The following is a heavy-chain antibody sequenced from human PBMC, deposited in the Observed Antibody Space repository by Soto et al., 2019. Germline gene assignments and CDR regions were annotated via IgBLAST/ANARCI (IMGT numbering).Heavy chain of an antibody. CDR1: GYSFTNYG. CDR3: ARDRGVAPPVAGNTHYYYYMDG. Sequence: QDQLVQSGGEVKKPGASVKVSCKASGYSFTNYGITWVRQAPGQGIEWMGWISAYNGDTKYAQKLQGRVTMTTDASTSTAYLELRSLRSDDTAVYYCARDRGVAPPVAGNTHYYYYMDGWGKGTTVTVSS. CDR2: ISAYNGDT. D-gene: IGHD6-19*01. J-gene: IGHJ6*03. V-gene: IGHV1-18*01.